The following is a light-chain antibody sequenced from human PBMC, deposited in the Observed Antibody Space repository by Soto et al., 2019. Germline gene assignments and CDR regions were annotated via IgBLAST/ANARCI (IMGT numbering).Light chain of an antibody. J-gene: IGKJ1*01. CDR3: QQFAVSRT. Sequence: HMTQSPSTLSASVGNRVTIACRASHNIERWMAWYQQKPGKAPSLLIFDASTLHSGVPSRFSGSGSGTEFTLTISSLKPDDFATYYCQQFAVSRTFGQGTKVDIK. V-gene: IGKV1-5*01. CDR2: DAS. CDR1: HNIERW.